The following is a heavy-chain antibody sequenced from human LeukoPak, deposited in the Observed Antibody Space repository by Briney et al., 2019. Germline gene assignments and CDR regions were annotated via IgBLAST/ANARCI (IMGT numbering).Heavy chain of an antibody. J-gene: IGHJ4*02. D-gene: IGHD1-1*01. CDR3: ARLTRRSGNYFDY. V-gene: IGHV4-59*01. Sequence: SETLSLTCTVSGGSISSYYWSWIRQPPGKGLEWIGYIYCSGSTNYNPSLRSRVTKSVDRAKTQVSLKLSSVTAADTAVYYCARLTRRSGNYFDYWGQGTLVTVSS. CDR1: GGSISSYY. CDR2: IYCSGST.